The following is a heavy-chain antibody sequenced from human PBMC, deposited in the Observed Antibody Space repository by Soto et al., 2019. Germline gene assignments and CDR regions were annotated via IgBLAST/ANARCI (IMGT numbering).Heavy chain of an antibody. Sequence: GESLKISCKGSGYSFTSYWIVWVRQMPGKGLGWMGIIYPGDSDTRYSPSFQGQVTISADKSISTAYLQWSSLKASDTAMYYCARGGDYSNYYYYYYYGMDVWGQGTTVTVSS. CDR1: GYSFTSYW. V-gene: IGHV5-51*01. CDR3: ARGGDYSNYYYYYYYGMDV. J-gene: IGHJ6*02. CDR2: IYPGDSDT. D-gene: IGHD4-4*01.